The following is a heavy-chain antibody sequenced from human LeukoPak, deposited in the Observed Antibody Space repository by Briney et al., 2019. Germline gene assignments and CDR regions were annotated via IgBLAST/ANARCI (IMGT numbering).Heavy chain of an antibody. CDR2: IYSGGST. V-gene: IGHV3-66*01. CDR3: ARGHITMIVPEYYFDY. J-gene: IGHJ4*02. D-gene: IGHD3-22*01. CDR1: GFTFSSYG. Sequence: GGTLRLSCAASGFTFSSYGMSWVRQAPGKGLEWVSVIYSGGSTYYADSVKGRFTISRDNSKNTLYLQMNSLRAEDTAVYYCARGHITMIVPEYYFDYWGQGTLVTVSS.